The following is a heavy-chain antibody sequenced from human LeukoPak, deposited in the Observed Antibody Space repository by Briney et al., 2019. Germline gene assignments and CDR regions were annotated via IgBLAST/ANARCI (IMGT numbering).Heavy chain of an antibody. CDR3: AKDKSYDYDSSGFFDY. CDR1: GCTFDDYA. D-gene: IGHD3-22*01. V-gene: IGHV3-9*01. CDR2: ISWNSGSM. J-gene: IGHJ4*02. Sequence: GGSLSLSCAASGCTFDDYARHWVRQAPGKGLEWVSGISWNSGSMGYADSVKGRFTISRDNAKNSLYLQMNSLRAEDTALYYCAKDKSYDYDSSGFFDYWGQGTLVTVSS.